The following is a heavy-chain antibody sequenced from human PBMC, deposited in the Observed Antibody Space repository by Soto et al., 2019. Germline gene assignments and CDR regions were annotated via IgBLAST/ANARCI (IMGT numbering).Heavy chain of an antibody. Sequence: QVQLIQSGAEVKKPGSSVKGSCKASGGRFNDFAISWVRQAPGQGLEWMGGIVPMYDTPNYAERFQGRVTITEDRSTSTAYMEVSALTVEVAAVYYGGISPRDSPDYWLEPWGQGTVVNVSS. V-gene: IGHV1-69*06. CDR3: GISPRDSPDYWLEP. CDR2: IVPMYDTP. CDR1: GGRFNDFA. D-gene: IGHD2-21*02. J-gene: IGHJ5*02.